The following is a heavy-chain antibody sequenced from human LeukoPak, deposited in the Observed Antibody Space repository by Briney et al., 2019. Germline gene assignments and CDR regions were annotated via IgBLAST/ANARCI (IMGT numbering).Heavy chain of an antibody. V-gene: IGHV4-4*09. CDR3: ARLAARRNYYYYYMDV. CDR2: IYTSGST. J-gene: IGHJ6*03. Sequence: SETLSLTCAVSGGSISNYYWSWIRQPPGKGLEWIGYIYTSGSTNCNPSLKSRVTISVDTSKNQFSLKLSSVTAADTAVYYCARLAARRNYYYYYMDVWGKGTTVTVSS. CDR1: GGSISNYY. D-gene: IGHD6-6*01.